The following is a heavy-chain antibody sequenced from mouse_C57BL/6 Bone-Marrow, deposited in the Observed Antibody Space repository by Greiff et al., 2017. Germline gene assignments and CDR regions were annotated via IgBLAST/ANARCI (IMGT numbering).Heavy chain of an antibody. CDR2: IFPGSGST. CDR3: AREGYDYDGYAMDY. V-gene: IGHV1-75*01. J-gene: IGHJ4*01. D-gene: IGHD2-4*01. Sequence: QVHVKQSGPELVKPGASVKISCKASGYTFTDYYINWVKQRPGQGLEWIGWIFPGSGSTYYNEKFKGKATLTVDKSSSTAYMLLISLTSEDSAVYFCAREGYDYDGYAMDYWGQGTSVTVSS. CDR1: GYTFTDYY.